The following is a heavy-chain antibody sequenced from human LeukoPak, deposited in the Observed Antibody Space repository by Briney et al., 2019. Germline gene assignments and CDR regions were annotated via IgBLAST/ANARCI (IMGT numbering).Heavy chain of an antibody. D-gene: IGHD6-13*01. CDR3: AKGSSSWYALVDY. CDR2: IKQDGSEK. V-gene: IGHV3-7*01. Sequence: GGSLRLSCAASGFTFSSYWMSWVRQAPGKGLEWVANIKQDGSEKYYVDSVKGRFTISRDNAKNSLYLQMNSLRAEDTAVYYCAKGSSSWYALVDYWGQGTLVTVSS. CDR1: GFTFSSYW. J-gene: IGHJ4*02.